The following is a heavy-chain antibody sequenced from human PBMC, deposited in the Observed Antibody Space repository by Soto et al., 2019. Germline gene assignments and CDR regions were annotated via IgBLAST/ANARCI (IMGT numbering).Heavy chain of an antibody. CDR3: ARALLAGAFDL. CDR1: GFTFNSYA. J-gene: IGHJ3*01. CDR2: ISYDGSNK. V-gene: IGHV3-30-3*01. Sequence: QVQLVEAGGGVVQPGRSLRLSCTASGFTFNSYAMHWVRQAPGKGLEWVAVISYDGSNKYYADSVKGRFTISRDNSKNTLYLQMNSLRAEDTAVYDCARALLAGAFDLWGQGTMVNVSS. D-gene: IGHD3-10*01.